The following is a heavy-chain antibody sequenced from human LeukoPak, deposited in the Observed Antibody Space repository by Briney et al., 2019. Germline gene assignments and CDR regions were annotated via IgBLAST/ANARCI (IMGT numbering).Heavy chain of an antibody. J-gene: IGHJ4*02. V-gene: IGHV4-4*02. CDR1: GGSISSSNW. CDR3: ASRPIVATIPDY. Sequence: SETLSLTCAVSGGSISSSNWWSWVRQPPGKGLEWIGEIYHSGSTNYNPSLKSRVTISVDKSKNQFSLKLSSVTAADTAVYYCASRPIVATIPDYWGQGTLVTVSS. D-gene: IGHD5-12*01. CDR2: IYHSGST.